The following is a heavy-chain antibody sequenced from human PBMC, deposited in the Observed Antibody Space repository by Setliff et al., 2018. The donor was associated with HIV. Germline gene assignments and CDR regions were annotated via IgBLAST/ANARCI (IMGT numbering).Heavy chain of an antibody. CDR3: ARHYYDSDNDPLEI. CDR2: ISPYNGNT. J-gene: IGHJ4*02. V-gene: IGHV1-18*01. Sequence: ASVKVSCKASGYTFSNYGISWVRQAPGQGLEWMGWISPYNGNTNYVQKLQGRVTITTDTSTSTAYMELRSLRSDDTAVYYCARHYYDSDNDPLEIWGQGTLVTVSS. D-gene: IGHD3-16*01. CDR1: GYTFSNYG.